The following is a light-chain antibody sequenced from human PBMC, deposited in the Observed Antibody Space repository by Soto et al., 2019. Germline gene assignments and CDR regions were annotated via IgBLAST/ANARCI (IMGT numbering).Light chain of an antibody. CDR1: QSVSSY. Sequence: EIVLTQSPATLSLSPGDRATLSCRASQSVSSYLAWYQHQPGQAPRLLIYDASNRATGIPASFSGSGSGTDFTLNITILEPEDFAVYSCQQRRYWLPGYTFGHGTKLEIK. CDR3: QQRRYWLPGYT. CDR2: DAS. J-gene: IGKJ2*01. V-gene: IGKV3-11*01.